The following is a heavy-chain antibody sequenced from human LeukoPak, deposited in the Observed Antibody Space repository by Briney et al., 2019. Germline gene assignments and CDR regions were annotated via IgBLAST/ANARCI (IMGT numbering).Heavy chain of an antibody. CDR3: ARVGRDRDYYYYYMDV. Sequence: SETLSLTCAVSGGAISSYHWTWIRQPAGKGLEWIGRIYTSGSTNYNPSLKSRVTMSVDTSKNQFSLKLSSVTAADTAVYYCARVGRDRDYYYYYMDVWGKGTTVTVSS. J-gene: IGHJ6*03. V-gene: IGHV4-4*07. CDR2: IYTSGST. CDR1: GGAISSYH.